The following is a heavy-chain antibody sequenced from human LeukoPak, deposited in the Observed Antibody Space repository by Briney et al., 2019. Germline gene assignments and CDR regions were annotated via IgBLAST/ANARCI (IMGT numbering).Heavy chain of an antibody. J-gene: IGHJ3*02. V-gene: IGHV4-34*01. CDR1: GGSFSGYY. D-gene: IGHD2-15*01. Sequence: NTSETLSLTCAVYGGSFSGYYWSWIRQPPGKGLEWIGEINHSGSTNYNPSLKSRVTISVDTSKNQFSLRLSSVTAADTAVYYCAREVVAAAFDIWGQGTMVTVSS. CDR3: AREVVAAAFDI. CDR2: INHSGST.